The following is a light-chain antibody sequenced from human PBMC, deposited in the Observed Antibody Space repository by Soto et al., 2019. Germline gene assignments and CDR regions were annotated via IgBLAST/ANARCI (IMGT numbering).Light chain of an antibody. CDR2: EGS. CDR1: SSDVGSYNL. J-gene: IGLJ1*01. V-gene: IGLV2-23*01. Sequence: QSALTQPASVSGSPGQSITISCTGTSSDVGSYNLVSWYQQHPGKGPKLMIYEGSKRPSGVSNRFSGSKSGNTASLTISGLQAEDEADYYCCSYARTNPFYVFGTGTKVTVL. CDR3: CSYARTNPFYV.